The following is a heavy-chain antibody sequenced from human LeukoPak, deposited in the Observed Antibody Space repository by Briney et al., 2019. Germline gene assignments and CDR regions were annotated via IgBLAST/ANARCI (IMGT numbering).Heavy chain of an antibody. D-gene: IGHD3-10*01. J-gene: IGHJ4*02. V-gene: IGHV1-24*01. CDR1: GYTLTELS. Sequence: ASVKVSCTVSGYTLTELSMHWVRQAPGKGLERMGGFDPEDGETIYAQKFQGRVTMTEDTSTDTAYMELSSVRSEDTAVYYCATWALNYYGSGSYAYDYWGQGTLVSVSS. CDR3: ATWALNYYGSGSYAYDY. CDR2: FDPEDGET.